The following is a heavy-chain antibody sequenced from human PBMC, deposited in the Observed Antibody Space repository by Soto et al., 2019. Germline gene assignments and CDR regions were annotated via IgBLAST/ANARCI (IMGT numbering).Heavy chain of an antibody. CDR2: ISGSGGST. CDR1: GFTFSSYA. D-gene: IGHD3-10*01. Sequence: GSLRLSCAASGFTFSSYAMSWVRQAPGKGLEWVSAISGSGGSTYYADSVKGRFTISRDNSKNTLYLQMNSLRAEDTAVYYCAKDLLLWXGESDNSYYYGMDVWGQGTTVTVSS. J-gene: IGHJ6*02. V-gene: IGHV3-23*01. CDR3: AKDLLLWXGESDNSYYYGMDV.